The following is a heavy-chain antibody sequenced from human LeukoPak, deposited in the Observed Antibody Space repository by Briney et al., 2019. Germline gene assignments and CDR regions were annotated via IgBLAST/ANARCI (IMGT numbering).Heavy chain of an antibody. CDR3: AREELGKDHYDSSGYLRY. J-gene: IGHJ4*02. V-gene: IGHV4-4*07. Sequence: SETLSLTCTVSGGSIGSYYWSWIRQPAGKGLEWIGRIYTSGSTNYNPSLKSRVTMSVDTPKNQFSLKLSSVTAADTAVYYCAREELGKDHYDSSGYLRYWGQGTLVTVSS. CDR1: GGSIGSYY. D-gene: IGHD3-22*01. CDR2: IYTSGST.